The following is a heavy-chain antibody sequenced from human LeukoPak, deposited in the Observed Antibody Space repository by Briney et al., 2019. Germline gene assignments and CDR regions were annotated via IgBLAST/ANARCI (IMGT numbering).Heavy chain of an antibody. V-gene: IGHV3-48*03. Sequence: PGGSLRLSCAASGFTFSSYEMNWVRQAPGKGLEWVSYISSSGSTIYYADSVKGRFTISRDNAKNSLYLQMNSLRAEDTAVYYCASSKYDSSGYYALDAFDIWGQGTMVTVSS. CDR2: ISSSGSTI. J-gene: IGHJ3*02. D-gene: IGHD3-22*01. CDR3: ASSKYDSSGYYALDAFDI. CDR1: GFTFSSYE.